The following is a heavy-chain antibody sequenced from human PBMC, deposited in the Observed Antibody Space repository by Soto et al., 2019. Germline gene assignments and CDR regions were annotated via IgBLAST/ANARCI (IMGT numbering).Heavy chain of an antibody. Sequence: SETLSLTSTVSGGTISSYYWSWIRQPPGKGLEWIGYIYYSGSTNYNPSLKSRVTISVDTSKNQFSLKLSSVTAADTAVYYCARDRSGDNWFDPWGQGTLVTVSS. CDR1: GGTISSYY. V-gene: IGHV4-59*01. CDR2: IYYSGST. CDR3: ARDRSGDNWFDP. J-gene: IGHJ5*02. D-gene: IGHD2-15*01.